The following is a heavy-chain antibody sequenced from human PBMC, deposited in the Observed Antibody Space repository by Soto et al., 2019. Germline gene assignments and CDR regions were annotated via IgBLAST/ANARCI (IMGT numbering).Heavy chain of an antibody. D-gene: IGHD3-10*01. Sequence: QVQLVESGGGVVQPGRSLRLSCAASGFTFSSYGMHWVRQAPGKGLEWVAVIWYDGSNKYYADSVKGRFTISRDNSKNTLYLRMNSLRAEDTAVYYCAREPRGGYFDYWGQGTLVTVSS. V-gene: IGHV3-33*01. CDR2: IWYDGSNK. CDR1: GFTFSSYG. J-gene: IGHJ4*02. CDR3: AREPRGGYFDY.